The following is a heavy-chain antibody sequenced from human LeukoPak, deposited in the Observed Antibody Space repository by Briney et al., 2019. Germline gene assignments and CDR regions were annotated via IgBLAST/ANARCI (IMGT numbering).Heavy chain of an antibody. V-gene: IGHV3-64D*06. CDR1: GFTCSSYA. CDR3: VKSLVVALGYCSGGSCGTDY. CDR2: ISSNGGST. J-gene: IGHJ4*02. D-gene: IGHD2-15*01. Sequence: GGSLRLSCSASGFTCSSYAMHWVRQAPGKGLEYVSAISSNGGSTYYADSVKGRFTISRDNSKNTLYLQMSSLRAEDTAVYYCVKSLVVALGYCSGGSCGTDYWGQGTLVTVSS.